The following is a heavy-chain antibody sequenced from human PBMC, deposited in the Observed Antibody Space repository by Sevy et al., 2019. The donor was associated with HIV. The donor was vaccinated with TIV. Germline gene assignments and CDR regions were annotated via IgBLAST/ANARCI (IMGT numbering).Heavy chain of an antibody. CDR3: TRGGGHSYCGGDCYPDY. V-gene: IGHV3-49*03. CDR1: GFTFGDYA. CDR2: IRSKAYGGTT. Sequence: GGSLRLSRTASGFTFGDYAMSWFRQAPGKGLEWVGFIRSKAYGGTTEYAGSVKGRFTISRDDSKSIAYLQMTSLKTEDTAVYYCTRGGGHSYCGGDCYPDYWGQGTLVTVSS. J-gene: IGHJ4*02. D-gene: IGHD2-21*02.